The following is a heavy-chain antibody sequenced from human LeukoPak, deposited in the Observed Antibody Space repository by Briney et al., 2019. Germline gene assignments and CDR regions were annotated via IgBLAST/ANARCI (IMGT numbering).Heavy chain of an antibody. V-gene: IGHV3-23*01. Sequence: GGSLRLSCAASGFTFDSYPMNWVRQAPGKGLEWVSGISDSGGSTYYADSVKGRFTISRDNSKNTLYLQMNSLRTADTAIYYCAKGGNDFDYWGQGTLVTVSS. J-gene: IGHJ4*02. CDR3: AKGGNDFDY. CDR1: GFTFDSYP. CDR2: ISDSGGST. D-gene: IGHD3-16*01.